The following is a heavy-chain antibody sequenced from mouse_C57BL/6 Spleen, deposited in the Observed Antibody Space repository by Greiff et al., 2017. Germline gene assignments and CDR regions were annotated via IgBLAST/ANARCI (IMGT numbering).Heavy chain of an antibody. Sequence: VQLKESGPELVKPGASVKISCTASGYSFTGYYMNWVNQSHGTILDWIGYIYPYNGVSSYYQKFKGKATLTVDKASRTVYMERSSLTSEDSEVYYCAREYYSNSGAMDDWGQGTSVTVSS. CDR3: AREYYSNSGAMDD. CDR2: IYPYNGVS. V-gene: IGHV1-31*01. J-gene: IGHJ4*01. D-gene: IGHD2-5*01. CDR1: GYSFTGYY.